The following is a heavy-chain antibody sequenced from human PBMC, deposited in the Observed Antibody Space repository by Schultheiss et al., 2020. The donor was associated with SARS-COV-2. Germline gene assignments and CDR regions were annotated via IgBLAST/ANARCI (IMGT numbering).Heavy chain of an antibody. CDR3: ARDHQDYYDSSGYIDY. CDR2: ISSSSSYT. CDR1: GFTFSSYA. V-gene: IGHV3-21*05. J-gene: IGHJ4*02. Sequence: GGSLRLSCAASGFTFSSYAMHWIRQAPGKGLEWVSYISSSSSYTNYADSVKGRFTISRDNAKNSLYLQMNSLRAEDTAVYYCARDHQDYYDSSGYIDYWGQGTLVTVSS. D-gene: IGHD3-22*01.